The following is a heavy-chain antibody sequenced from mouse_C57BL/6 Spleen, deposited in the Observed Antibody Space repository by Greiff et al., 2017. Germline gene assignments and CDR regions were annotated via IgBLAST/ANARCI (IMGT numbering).Heavy chain of an antibody. D-gene: IGHD1-1*01. CDR2: FYPGSGSI. CDR3: ARHEDGHYDGSSSSYYAMDY. V-gene: IGHV1-62-2*01. CDR1: GYTFTEYT. J-gene: IGHJ4*01. Sequence: QVQLQQSGAELVKPGASVKLSCKASGYTFTEYTIHWVKQRSGQGLEWIGWFYPGSGSIKYNEKFKDKATLTADKSSSTVYMELSRLTSEDSAVYFCARHEDGHYDGSSSSYYAMDYWGQGTSVTVSS.